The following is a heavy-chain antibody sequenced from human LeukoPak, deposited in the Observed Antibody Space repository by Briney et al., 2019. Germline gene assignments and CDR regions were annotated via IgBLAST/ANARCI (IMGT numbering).Heavy chain of an antibody. V-gene: IGHV4-30-4*07. CDR3: ARVNGYSYGSFDD. D-gene: IGHD5-18*01. Sequence: SETLSLTCAVSSGSISNSGYSWSWIRQAPGKGLDYIGYIYYSGTTYYNPSLKSRLSMSIDTSKNQFSLRLTSVTAADTAVYYCARVNGYSYGSFDDWAQGILVIVSS. J-gene: IGHJ4*02. CDR1: SGSISNSGYS. CDR2: IYYSGTT.